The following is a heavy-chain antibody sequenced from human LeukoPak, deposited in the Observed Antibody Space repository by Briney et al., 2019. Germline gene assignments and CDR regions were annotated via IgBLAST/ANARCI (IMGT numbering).Heavy chain of an antibody. CDR2: IIPIFGTA. D-gene: IGHD1-26*01. Sequence: ASVKVSCKASGGTFSSYAISWVRQAPGQGLEWMGGIIPIFGTANYAQKFQGRVTITADKSTSTAYMELSSLRSEDTAVYYCARDGTFYSGSYSYFFDYWGQGTLVTVSS. CDR1: GGTFSSYA. V-gene: IGHV1-69*06. J-gene: IGHJ4*02. CDR3: ARDGTFYSGSYSYFFDY.